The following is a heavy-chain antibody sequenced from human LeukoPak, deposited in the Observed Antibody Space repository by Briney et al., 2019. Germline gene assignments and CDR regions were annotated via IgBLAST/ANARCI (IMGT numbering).Heavy chain of an antibody. Sequence: NHGESLKISCKASGYSFTRNWIGWVRQMPGKGLEWMGIIYPGDSDTRYSPSFQGQVTISVDKSISTAYLQWSSLKASDTAMYYCARPPFIWGQGTMVTVSS. V-gene: IGHV5-51*01. CDR2: IYPGDSDT. CDR3: ARPPFI. J-gene: IGHJ3*02. CDR1: GYSFTRNW.